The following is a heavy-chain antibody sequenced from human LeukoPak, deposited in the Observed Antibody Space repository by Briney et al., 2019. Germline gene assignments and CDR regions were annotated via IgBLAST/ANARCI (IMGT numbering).Heavy chain of an antibody. V-gene: IGHV4-30-2*01. CDR2: IYHSGST. J-gene: IGHJ4*02. D-gene: IGHD3-3*01. Sequence: SQTLSLTCTGSGGSISSGGYYWSWVRQPPGKGLEWIGYIYHSGSTYYNPSLKSRVTISVDRSKNQFSLKLSSVTAADTAVYYCARVETIFGVAPDYWGQGTLVTVSS. CDR3: ARVETIFGVAPDY. CDR1: GGSISSGGYY.